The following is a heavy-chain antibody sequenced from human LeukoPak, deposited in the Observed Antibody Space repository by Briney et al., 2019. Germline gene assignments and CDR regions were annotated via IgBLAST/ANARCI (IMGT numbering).Heavy chain of an antibody. D-gene: IGHD5-18*01. J-gene: IGHJ4*02. CDR3: ARAYTAIILDY. CDR2: INPNSGGT. V-gene: IGHV1-8*02. Sequence: ASVKVSCKASGGTFSSYAISWVRQAPGQGLEWMGWINPNSGGTNYAQKFQGRVTMTRDTSISTAYMELSSLRSEDTAVYYCARAYTAIILDYWGQGTLVTVSS. CDR1: GGTFSSYA.